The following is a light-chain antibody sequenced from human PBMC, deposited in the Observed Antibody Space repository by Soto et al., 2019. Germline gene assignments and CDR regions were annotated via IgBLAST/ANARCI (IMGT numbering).Light chain of an antibody. CDR1: QGIRND. CDR3: LQDNNYPYT. J-gene: IGKJ2*01. CDR2: AAS. Sequence: AVQMTQSPSSLSASVGDRITITCRASQGIRNDLAWYQQKPGKAPNLLIYAASRLHIGVPSRFSVSGSGTDFTFTITGLQPEDFATYYCLQDNNYPYTFGQGTKLEIK. V-gene: IGKV1-6*01.